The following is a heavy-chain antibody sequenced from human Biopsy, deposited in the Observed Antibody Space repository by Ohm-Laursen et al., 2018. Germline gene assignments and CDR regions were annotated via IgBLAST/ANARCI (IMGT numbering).Heavy chain of an antibody. CDR2: ITSSGAST. CDR1: GFTFSTYA. D-gene: IGHD3-9*01. CDR3: AKVSPTILSSFDY. Sequence: LRLSCAAPGFTFSTYAMSWVRQAPGKGLEWVSSITSSGASTDFADSVKGRFTISRDNSKNTLYLQMNSLRAEDTAVYYCAKVSPTILSSFDYWGQGTLVTVSS. V-gene: IGHV3-23*01. J-gene: IGHJ4*02.